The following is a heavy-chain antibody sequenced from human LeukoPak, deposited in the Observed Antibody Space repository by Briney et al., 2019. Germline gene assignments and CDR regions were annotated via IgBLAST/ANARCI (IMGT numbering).Heavy chain of an antibody. V-gene: IGHV3-53*01. J-gene: IGHJ4*02. CDR3: ARGGTAAAGLNFAY. CDR2: IYSGGST. CDR1: GFTVSSNY. Sequence: GGSLRLSCAASGFTVSSNYMSWVRQAPGKGLEWVSVIYSGGSTYYADSVKGRFTISRDNSKNTLYLQMNSLRAEDTAVYYCARGGTAAAGLNFAYWGQGTLVTVSS. D-gene: IGHD6-13*01.